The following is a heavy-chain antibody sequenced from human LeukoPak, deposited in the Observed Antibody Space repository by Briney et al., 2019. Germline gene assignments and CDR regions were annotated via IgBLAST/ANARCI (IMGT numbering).Heavy chain of an antibody. Sequence: GGSLRLSCAASGFTFSSYAMHWVRQAPGKGLEWVAVISYDGSNKYYADSVKGRFTISRDNSKNTLYLQMNSLRAEDTAVYYCSRAGYCSSTSCYSYYFDYWGQGTLGTVSP. CDR1: GFTFSSYA. V-gene: IGHV3-30*01. CDR2: ISYDGSNK. D-gene: IGHD2-2*01. J-gene: IGHJ4*02. CDR3: SRAGYCSSTSCYSYYFDY.